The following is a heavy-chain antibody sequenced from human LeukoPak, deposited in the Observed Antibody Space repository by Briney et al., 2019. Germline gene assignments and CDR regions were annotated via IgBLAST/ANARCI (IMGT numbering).Heavy chain of an antibody. CDR1: GFTFSSYW. CDR2: INSDGSHT. D-gene: IGHD6-19*01. Sequence: QPRGSLRLSCAASGFTFSSYWMHWVRQAPGKGLVWVTRINSDGSHTSYADSVKGRFTISRDNAKNTLYLQMNSLRAEDTAVYYCACIAVAGTGSDYWGQGTPVTVSS. CDR3: ACIAVAGTGSDY. V-gene: IGHV3-74*01. J-gene: IGHJ4*02.